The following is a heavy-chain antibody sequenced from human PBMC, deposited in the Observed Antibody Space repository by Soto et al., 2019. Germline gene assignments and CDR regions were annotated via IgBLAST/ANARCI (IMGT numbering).Heavy chain of an antibody. CDR3: ATDTVWGTRAAHY. V-gene: IGHV3-66*01. D-gene: IGHD2-2*01. CDR1: GFTVNTNH. J-gene: IGHJ4*02. CDR2: IYSGGDT. Sequence: EVQLVESGGGLVQPGGSLRLSCAASGFTVNTNHMSWVRQAPGKGLEWVSVIYSGGDTYYADSVKGRFTISRDNSKNTLFLQMNSLRAEDTAVYYCATDTVWGTRAAHYWGQGTLVTVSS.